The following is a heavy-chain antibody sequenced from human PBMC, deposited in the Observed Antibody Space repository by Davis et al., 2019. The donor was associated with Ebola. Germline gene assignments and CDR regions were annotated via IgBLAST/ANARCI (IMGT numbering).Heavy chain of an antibody. CDR2: ISSNGATT. CDR1: GFTFSVFA. V-gene: IGHV3-64D*06. J-gene: IGHJ5*02. Sequence: GESLKISCSASGFTFSVFAIHWVRQAPGKGLQYVSAISSNGATTYYADSVKGRFIISRDNSKNTLYLHMSSLTTEDTAVYYCVKGFYERGDWFDPWGQGTLVTVSS. CDR3: VKGFYERGDWFDP. D-gene: IGHD5/OR15-5a*01.